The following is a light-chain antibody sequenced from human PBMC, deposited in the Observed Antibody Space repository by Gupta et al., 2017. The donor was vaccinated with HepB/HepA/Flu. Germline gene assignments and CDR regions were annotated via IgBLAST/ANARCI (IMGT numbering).Light chain of an antibody. J-gene: IGLJ3*02. CDR1: SSDVGSYNL. CDR2: EVS. Sequence: QSALTQPASQPVQSITISCTGTSSDVGSYNLVSWYQQHPGKAPKLMIYEVSKRPSGVSNRFSGSKSGNTASLTISGLQAEDEADYYCCSYAGSSTWVFGGGTKLTVL. CDR3: CSYAGSSTWV. V-gene: IGLV2-23*02.